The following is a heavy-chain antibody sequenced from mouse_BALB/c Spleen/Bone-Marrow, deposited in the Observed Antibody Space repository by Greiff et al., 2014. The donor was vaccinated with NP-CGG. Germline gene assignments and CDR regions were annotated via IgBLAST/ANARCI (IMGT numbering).Heavy chain of an antibody. CDR1: GYTFTSYT. D-gene: IGHD2-3*01. J-gene: IGHJ1*01. CDR2: IDPSSGYS. Sequence: QVQLQQSGAELARPGASVKMSCKASGYTFTSYTMHWIKQRPGQGLEWIGYIDPSSGYSNYNQKFKDKATLTADISSSTAYIQLSSLTSEDSAVYYCAPYDGYYNWYFDVWGAGTTVTVSS. CDR3: APYDGYYNWYFDV. V-gene: IGHV1-4*01.